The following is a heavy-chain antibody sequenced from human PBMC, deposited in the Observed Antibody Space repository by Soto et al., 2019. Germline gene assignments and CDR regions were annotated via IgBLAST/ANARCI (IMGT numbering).Heavy chain of an antibody. V-gene: IGHV3-11*01. Sequence: GGSLRLSCAASGFTFSDYYMSWIRQAPGKGLEWVSYISNSDGTQYYADSVKGRFTVSRDTAKNSLSLQMNNLRAEDTAVFYFARDPQGIAARYDYWGQGTLVTVSS. CDR3: ARDPQGIAARYDY. CDR2: ISNSDGTQ. J-gene: IGHJ4*02. D-gene: IGHD6-6*01. CDR1: GFTFSDYY.